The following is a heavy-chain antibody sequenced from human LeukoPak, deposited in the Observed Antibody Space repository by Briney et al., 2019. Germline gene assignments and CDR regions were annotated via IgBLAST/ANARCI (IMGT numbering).Heavy chain of an antibody. CDR1: GGSFSGYY. J-gene: IGHJ4*02. V-gene: IGHV4-34*01. Sequence: SETLSLTCAVYGGSFSGYYWSWIRQPPGKGLEWIGEINHSGSTNYNPSLKSRVTISVDTSKNQFSLKLSSVTAADTSVYYCARAHSIRSVVIISRFDYWGQGTLVTVSS. CDR3: ARAHSIRSVVIISRFDY. D-gene: IGHD3-3*01. CDR2: INHSGST.